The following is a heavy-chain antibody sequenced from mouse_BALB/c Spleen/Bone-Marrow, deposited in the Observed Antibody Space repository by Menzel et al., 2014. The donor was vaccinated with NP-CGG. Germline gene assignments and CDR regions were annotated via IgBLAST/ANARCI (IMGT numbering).Heavy chain of an antibody. CDR2: ILPGSGST. Sequence: QVQLQQSGAELMKTGASVKISCKATGYTFSTHWIEWVKQRPGHGLEWIGEILPGSGSTNYNEKFKGKATFTADTSSNTAYMQLSSLTSEDSAVYYCARERGYWGQGTLVTVPA. CDR3: ARERGY. V-gene: IGHV1-9*01. J-gene: IGHJ3*01. CDR1: GYTFSTHW.